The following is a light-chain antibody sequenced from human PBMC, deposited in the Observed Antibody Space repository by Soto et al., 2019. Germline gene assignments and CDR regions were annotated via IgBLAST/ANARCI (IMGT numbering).Light chain of an antibody. CDR3: AAWDDSLNALL. J-gene: IGLJ3*02. Sequence: QAVVTQPPSASETPEQRVTISCSGSSSNIGRNSVNWYQHLPGTAPKLLIYSNYQRPSGVPDRFSGSKSGTSASLAISGLQSEDEADYYCAAWDDSLNALLFGGGTKLTVL. CDR2: SNY. V-gene: IGLV1-44*01. CDR1: SSNIGRNS.